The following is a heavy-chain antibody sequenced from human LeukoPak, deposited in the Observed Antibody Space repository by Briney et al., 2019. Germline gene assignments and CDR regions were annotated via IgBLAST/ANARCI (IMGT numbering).Heavy chain of an antibody. J-gene: IGHJ4*02. Sequence: SETLSLTCAVYGGSFSGYYWSWIRQPPGKGVEWIGEINHSGSTNYNPSLKSRVTISVDTSKNQFSLKLSSVTAADTAVYYCARGSFQYYDILTGYYYWGQGTLVTVSS. V-gene: IGHV4-34*01. D-gene: IGHD3-9*01. CDR1: GGSFSGYY. CDR3: ARGSFQYYDILTGYYY. CDR2: INHSGST.